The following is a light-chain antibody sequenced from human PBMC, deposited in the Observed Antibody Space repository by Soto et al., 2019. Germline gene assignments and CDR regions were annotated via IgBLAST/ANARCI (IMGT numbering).Light chain of an antibody. V-gene: IGKV1-39*01. CDR2: AAS. CDR1: QSISSS. CDR3: QQSYSTPQT. J-gene: IGKJ1*01. Sequence: DIQMTQPPSSLSASVGDRVTITCRASQSISSSLNWYQQKPGKAPNLLIYAASSLQSGVPSRFSGSGSGTDFTLTISSLQPEDFATYYCQQSYSTPQTFGQGTKVDIK.